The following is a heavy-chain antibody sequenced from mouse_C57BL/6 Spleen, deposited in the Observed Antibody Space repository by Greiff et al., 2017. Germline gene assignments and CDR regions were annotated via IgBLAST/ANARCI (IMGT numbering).Heavy chain of an antibody. D-gene: IGHD4-1*01. CDR2: IYPGDGDT. CDR1: GYAFSSSW. J-gene: IGHJ4*01. CDR3: ARRRLGTEAMDY. V-gene: IGHV1-82*01. Sequence: QVQLQQSGPELVKPGASVKISCKASGYAFSSSWMNWVKQRPGKGLEWIGRIYPGDGDTNYNGKFKGKATLTADKSSSTAYMQLSSLTSEDSAVYFCARRRLGTEAMDYWGQGTSVTVSS.